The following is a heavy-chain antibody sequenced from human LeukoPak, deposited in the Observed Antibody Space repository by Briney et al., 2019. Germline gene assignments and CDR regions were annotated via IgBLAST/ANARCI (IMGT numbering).Heavy chain of an antibody. D-gene: IGHD6-19*01. CDR1: GGSFSGYY. Sequence: PSETLSLTCAVYGGSFSGYYWSWIRQPPGKGLEWIGEINHSGSTNYNPSLKSRVTISVDTSKNQFSLKLSSVTAADAAVYYCARPVRCSATTCTGPFDYWGQGTLVTVSS. CDR3: ARPVRCSATTCTGPFDY. CDR2: INHSGST. J-gene: IGHJ4*02. V-gene: IGHV4-34*01.